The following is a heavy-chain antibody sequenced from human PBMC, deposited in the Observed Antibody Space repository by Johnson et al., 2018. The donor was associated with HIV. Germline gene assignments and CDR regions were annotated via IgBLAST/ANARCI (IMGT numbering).Heavy chain of an antibody. CDR3: VTLVVAPPFDI. Sequence: VQLVESGGGLVQPGGSLRLSCAASGFTFSSYAMRWVRQAPGKGLEWVSGISDSGGSTHYADSVKGRFTISRDNSKNTLYLQMNSLRAEDTAVYYCVTLVVAPPFDIWGQGTMVTVSS. CDR1: GFTFSSYA. J-gene: IGHJ3*02. CDR2: ISDSGGST. D-gene: IGHD2-15*01. V-gene: IGHV3-23*04.